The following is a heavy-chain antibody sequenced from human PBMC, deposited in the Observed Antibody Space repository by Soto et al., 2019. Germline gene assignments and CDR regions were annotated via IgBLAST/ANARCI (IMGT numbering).Heavy chain of an antibody. V-gene: IGHV1-18*01. CDR2: ISAYNGNT. CDR3: ARPVDSSGYYYGNYYYYGMDV. J-gene: IGHJ6*02. Sequence: PSVKVSCKASGYTFTSYGISWVRQAPGQGLEWMGWISAYNGNTNYAQKLQGRVTMTTDTSTSTAYMELRSLRSDDTAVYYCARPVDSSGYYYGNYYYYGMDVWGQGTTVTVSS. CDR1: GYTFTSYG. D-gene: IGHD3-22*01.